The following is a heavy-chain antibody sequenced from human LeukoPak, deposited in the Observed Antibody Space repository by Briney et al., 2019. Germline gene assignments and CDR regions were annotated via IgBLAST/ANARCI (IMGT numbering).Heavy chain of an antibody. CDR2: ISYDGSNK. J-gene: IGHJ4*02. V-gene: IGHV3-30*03. D-gene: IGHD2-2*01. CDR3: ARDLPAAAPSFDY. Sequence: PGGSLRLSCAASGFTFSSYGMHWVRQAPGKGLEWVAVISYDGSNKYYADSVKGRFTISRDNSKNTLYLQMNSLRAEDTAVYYCARDLPAAAPSFDYWGQGTLVTVSS. CDR1: GFTFSSYG.